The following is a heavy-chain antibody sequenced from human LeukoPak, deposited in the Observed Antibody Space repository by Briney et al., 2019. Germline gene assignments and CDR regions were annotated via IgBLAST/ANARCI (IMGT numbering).Heavy chain of an antibody. Sequence: ASVKVSCKASGGTFSSYAISWVRQAPGQGLEWMGWINPNSGGTNYAQKFQGRVTMTRDTSISTAYMELSRLRSDDTAVYYCARDGGYSNYASYYGMDVWGQGTTVTVSS. CDR2: INPNSGGT. V-gene: IGHV1-2*02. D-gene: IGHD4-11*01. J-gene: IGHJ6*02. CDR1: GGTFSSYA. CDR3: ARDGGYSNYASYYGMDV.